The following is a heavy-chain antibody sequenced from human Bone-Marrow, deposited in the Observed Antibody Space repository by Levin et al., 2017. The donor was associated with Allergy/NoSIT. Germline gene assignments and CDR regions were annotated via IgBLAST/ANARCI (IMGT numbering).Heavy chain of an antibody. CDR2: ISDSRSSI. V-gene: IGHV3-48*02. CDR1: GFTFSNSS. CDR3: ARDCPHLSYSSTWYYYYGMDV. Sequence: GGSLRLSCAASGFTFSNSSMNWVRQAPGKGLEWVSYISDSRSSIFYADSVKGRFTISRDNAKNSLFLQMNSLRDEDTAVYYCARDCPHLSYSSTWYYYYGMDVWGQGTTVTVSS. J-gene: IGHJ6*02. D-gene: IGHD6-13*01.